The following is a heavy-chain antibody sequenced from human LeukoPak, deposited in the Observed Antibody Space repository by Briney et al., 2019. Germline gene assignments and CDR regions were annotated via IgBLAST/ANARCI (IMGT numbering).Heavy chain of an antibody. Sequence: GGSLRLSCAASGFTFNYAWMSWVRQAPGKGLEWVGRIKSKTDGETTDYAAPVKGRVTISRDESKNTLYLQMNSLKTEDTALYYCTTAPSGYAYMNGWHLDYWGQGALVTVSS. CDR1: GFTFNYAW. J-gene: IGHJ4*02. CDR3: TTAPSGYAYMNGWHLDY. V-gene: IGHV3-15*01. D-gene: IGHD5-18*01. CDR2: IKSKTDGETT.